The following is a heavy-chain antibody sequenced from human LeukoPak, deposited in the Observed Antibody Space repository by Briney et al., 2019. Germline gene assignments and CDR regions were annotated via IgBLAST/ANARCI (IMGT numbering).Heavy chain of an antibody. D-gene: IGHD6-13*01. V-gene: IGHV3-30-3*01. Sequence: GGSLRLSCAASGFTFSSYAMHWVRQAPGKGLEWVAVISYDGSNKYYADSVKGRFTISRDNSKNTLYLQMNSLRAEDTAVYYCARDKDSSSYWFDPWGQGTLVTVSS. CDR2: ISYDGSNK. CDR3: ARDKDSSSYWFDP. CDR1: GFTFSSYA. J-gene: IGHJ5*02.